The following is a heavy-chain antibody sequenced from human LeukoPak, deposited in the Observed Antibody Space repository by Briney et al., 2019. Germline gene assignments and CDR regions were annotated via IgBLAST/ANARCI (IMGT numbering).Heavy chain of an antibody. D-gene: IGHD2-2*01. V-gene: IGHV4-30-2*01. Sequence: SETLSLTCAVSGASISSGGYSWSWIRQPPGKGLEWMGYIFHSGSTYYNPSLKSRATISVDRSNNQFSLKLTSVTAADTAVYYCARGSLYCSSTSCYDYWGQGTLVTVSS. J-gene: IGHJ4*02. CDR3: ARGSLYCSSTSCYDY. CDR1: GASISSGGYS. CDR2: IFHSGST.